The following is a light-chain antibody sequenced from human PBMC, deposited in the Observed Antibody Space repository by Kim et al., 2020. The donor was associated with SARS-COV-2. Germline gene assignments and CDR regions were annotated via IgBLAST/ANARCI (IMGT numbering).Light chain of an antibody. Sequence: EIVMTQSPATLSASPGERATLSCRASQSLRSNLAWYQQTPGQPPRLLIYGASTRATGIPARFSGSGSGTEFTLTISSLQSEDFAVYYCQQYHNWPPFTFGQGTKLEI. CDR1: QSLRSN. V-gene: IGKV3-15*01. CDR2: GAS. J-gene: IGKJ2*01. CDR3: QQYHNWPPFT.